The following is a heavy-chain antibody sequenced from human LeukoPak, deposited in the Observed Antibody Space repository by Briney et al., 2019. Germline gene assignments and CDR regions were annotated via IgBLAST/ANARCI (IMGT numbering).Heavy chain of an antibody. J-gene: IGHJ5*02. CDR3: ARGTSPPTVHWFDP. CDR1: GGSFSGYY. V-gene: IGHV4-34*01. CDR2: INHSGST. D-gene: IGHD4-17*01. Sequence: KPSETLSLTCAVYGGSFSGYYWSWIRQPPGKGLEWIGEINHSGSTNYNPSLKSRVTISVDTSKNQFSLKLSSVTAADTAVYYCARGTSPPTVHWFDPWGQGTLVTVSS.